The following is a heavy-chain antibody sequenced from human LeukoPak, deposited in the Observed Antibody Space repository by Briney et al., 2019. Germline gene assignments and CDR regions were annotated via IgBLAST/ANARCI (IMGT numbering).Heavy chain of an antibody. CDR2: ISYDGSNK. J-gene: IGHJ4*02. Sequence: PGGSLRLSCAASGFTFSSYAMHWVRQAPGKGLEWVAVISYDGSNKYYADSVKGRFTISRDNSKNTLYLQMNSLRAEDTAVYYCARGARGLDYDFWSGYAHWGQGTLVTVSS. V-gene: IGHV3-30*04. CDR3: ARGARGLDYDFWSGYAH. CDR1: GFTFSSYA. D-gene: IGHD3-3*01.